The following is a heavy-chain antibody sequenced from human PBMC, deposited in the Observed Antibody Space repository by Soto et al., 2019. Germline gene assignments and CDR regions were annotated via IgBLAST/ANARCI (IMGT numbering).Heavy chain of an antibody. Sequence: PGGSLRLSCAASRFTFSTYEMHWVRQAPGKGLEWVSCISSSGSSVYYADSVKGRFTISRDNSRNSLYLQMNSLRDEDTALYYCVRYCSSTLCNGVATRTFDYWGQGALFTVSS. J-gene: IGHJ4*02. V-gene: IGHV3-48*03. CDR3: VRYCSSTLCNGVATRTFDY. D-gene: IGHD5-12*01. CDR1: RFTFSTYE. CDR2: ISSSGSSV.